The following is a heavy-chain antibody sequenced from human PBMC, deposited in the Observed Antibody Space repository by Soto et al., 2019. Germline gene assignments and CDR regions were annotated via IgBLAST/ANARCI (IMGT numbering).Heavy chain of an antibody. CDR1: GGSISSYY. V-gene: IGHV4-59*01. CDR2: IYYSGST. Sequence: SETLSLTCPVSGGSISSYYWSWIRQPPGKGLEWIGYIYYSGSTNYNPSLKSRVTISVDTSKNQFSLKLSSVTAADTAVYYCARASAGYRDRAVDYWGQGTLVTVSS. D-gene: IGHD5-18*01. CDR3: ARASAGYRDRAVDY. J-gene: IGHJ4*02.